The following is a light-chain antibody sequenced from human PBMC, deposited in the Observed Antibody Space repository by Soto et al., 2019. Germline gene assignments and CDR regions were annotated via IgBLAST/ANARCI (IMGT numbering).Light chain of an antibody. V-gene: IGLV3-1*01. CDR1: KLGDKY. CDR2: QDS. Sequence: SYELTQPPSVSVSRGQTASITCSGDKLGDKYACWYQQKPGQSPVLVIYQDSKRPSGIPERFSGSNSGNTATLTISGTQAIAEADYYCQAWDSSTWLFGGGTKLTVL. J-gene: IGLJ3*02. CDR3: QAWDSSTWL.